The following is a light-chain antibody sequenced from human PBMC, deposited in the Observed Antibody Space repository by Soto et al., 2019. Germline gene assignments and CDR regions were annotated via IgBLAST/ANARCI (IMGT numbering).Light chain of an antibody. J-gene: IGKJ4*01. V-gene: IGKV4-1*01. CDR3: QQYHTTRPA. CDR1: QSVLHSTYTNNY. Sequence: IVMTQSPDSLAVSLGERATINCKSSQSVLHSTYTNNYLAWYQQKPGQPPKMLIYWASTRESAVPDRFRGSGSGTDFTLAISSLRAEDVAVYDCQQYHTTRPAFGGGTKVEIK. CDR2: WAS.